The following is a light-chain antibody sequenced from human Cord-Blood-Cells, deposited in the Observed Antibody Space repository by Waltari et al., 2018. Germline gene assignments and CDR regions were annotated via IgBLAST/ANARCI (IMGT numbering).Light chain of an antibody. CDR1: SSDVGGYNY. CDR3: SSYAGSNNLV. J-gene: IGLJ3*02. CDR2: EVS. V-gene: IGLV2-8*01. Sequence: QSALTQPPSASGSPGQSVTISCTGTSSDVGGYNYFSWYQQHPGKAPKLMIYEVSKRPSGVPDRFSGSKSGNTASLTVSGLQAEDVADYYCSSYAGSNNLVFGGGTKLTVL.